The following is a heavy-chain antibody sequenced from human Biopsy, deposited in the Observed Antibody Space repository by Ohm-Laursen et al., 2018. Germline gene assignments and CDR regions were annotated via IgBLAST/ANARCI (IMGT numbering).Heavy chain of an antibody. CDR3: AKDRRTMRIWYFDL. J-gene: IGHJ2*01. CDR1: GFTFSSYA. Sequence: SLRLSCTASGFTFSSYAVSWVRQAPGKGLEWVSVISGSGASTDSADSVKGRFTISRDNSKNTLYLQLNSLRVDDTAVYYCAKDRRTMRIWYFDLWGRGTLVTVSS. CDR2: ISGSGAST. D-gene: IGHD4/OR15-4a*01. V-gene: IGHV3-23*01.